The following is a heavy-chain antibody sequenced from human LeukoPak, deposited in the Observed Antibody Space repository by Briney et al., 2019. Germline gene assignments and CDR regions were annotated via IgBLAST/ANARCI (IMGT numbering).Heavy chain of an antibody. CDR1: GFSFSSYA. D-gene: IGHD2-21*01. Sequence: VGSLRLSCTASGFSFSSYAMTWVRQAPGKWLEWVSAMGGSGDSPKYADSVKGRFNMSRDSSKNTAYADMDGLRPEKTAVYYCATDWSADYRGQGTLVTVSS. CDR3: ATDWSADY. CDR2: MGGSGDSP. J-gene: IGHJ4*02. V-gene: IGHV3-23*01.